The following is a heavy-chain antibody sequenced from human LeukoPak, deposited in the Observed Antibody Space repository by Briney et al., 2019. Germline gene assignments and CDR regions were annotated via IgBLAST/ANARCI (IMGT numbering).Heavy chain of an antibody. CDR1: GGSFSGYY. CDR2: INHSGST. Sequence: SETLSLTCAVYGGSFSGYYWSWIRQPPGKGLEWIGEINHSGSTNYNPSLKSRVTISVDTSKNQFSLKLSSVTAADTAVYYCARRILQYYYDSSGQNGEIDYWGQGTLVTVSS. CDR3: ARRILQYYYDSSGQNGEIDY. D-gene: IGHD3-22*01. J-gene: IGHJ4*02. V-gene: IGHV4-34*01.